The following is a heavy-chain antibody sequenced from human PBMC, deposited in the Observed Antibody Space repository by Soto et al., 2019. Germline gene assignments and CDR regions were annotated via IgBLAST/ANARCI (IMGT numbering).Heavy chain of an antibody. Sequence: QVQLVQSGAEVKKPGSSVKVSCKASGGTFSSYTISWVRQAPGQGLEWMGRIIPILGIANYAQKFQGGVTITADKSTSTADMELSSLSAEDTAGYYCARDKETEYSSDAFGYWGQGTLVTVSS. J-gene: IGHJ4*02. V-gene: IGHV1-69*08. CDR2: IIPILGIA. D-gene: IGHD3-22*01. CDR3: ARDKETEYSSDAFGY. CDR1: GGTFSSYT.